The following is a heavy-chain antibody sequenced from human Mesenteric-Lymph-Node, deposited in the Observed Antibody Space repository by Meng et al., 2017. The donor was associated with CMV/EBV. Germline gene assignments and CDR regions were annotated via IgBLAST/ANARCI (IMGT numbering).Heavy chain of an antibody. J-gene: IGHJ4*02. Sequence: SVQVSCKASGGTFSSYAISWVRQAPGQGLEWMGGIIPILGIANYAQKFQGRVTITANKSTSTAYMELSSLRSEDTAVYYCATGRGDFINFDYWGQGTLVTVSS. CDR3: ATGRGDFINFDY. CDR1: GGTFSSYA. D-gene: IGHD2-21*02. V-gene: IGHV1-69*10. CDR2: IIPILGIA.